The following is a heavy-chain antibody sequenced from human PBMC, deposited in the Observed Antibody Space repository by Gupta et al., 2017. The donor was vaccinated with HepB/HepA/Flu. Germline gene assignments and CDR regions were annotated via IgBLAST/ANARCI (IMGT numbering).Heavy chain of an antibody. D-gene: IGHD2-2*01. CDR1: GYTFTSYG. CDR2: ISAYNGKT. V-gene: IGHV1-18*01. CDR3: GRWGPMYYYMDV. Sequence: QVQLVQSGGEGKNPGASVKLSCKASGYTFTSYGFTWVRQAPGQGLEWIGWISAYNGKTDYAQKFQGRVTMTTETSKSTAYMELRSLRSDDTAVYYCGRWGPMYYYMDVWGKGTTVSVSS. J-gene: IGHJ6*03.